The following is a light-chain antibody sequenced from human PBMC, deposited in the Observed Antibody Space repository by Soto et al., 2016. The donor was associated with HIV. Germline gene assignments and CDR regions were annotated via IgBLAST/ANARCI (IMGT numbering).Light chain of an antibody. V-gene: IGLV3-21*03. CDR3: QVWDVSSDHVV. Sequence: SYELTQPPSLSVAPRKTARITCGGNNVGSKSVHWYQQKTGQAPVLVVYDDSDRPSGTPERFSGSNSGNTATLTISRVEAGDEADYYCQVWDVSSDHVVFGGGTKLTVL. J-gene: IGLJ2*01. CDR2: DDS. CDR1: NVGSKS.